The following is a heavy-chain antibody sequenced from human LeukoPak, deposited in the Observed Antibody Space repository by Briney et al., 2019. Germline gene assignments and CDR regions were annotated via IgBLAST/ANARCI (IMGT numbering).Heavy chain of an antibody. V-gene: IGHV4-4*02. J-gene: IGHJ6*03. Sequence: SETLSLTCAVSGDSISSSHWWSWVRQSPGKGLEWIGEIYHSGNTYYNPSLKSRVTISVDTSKNQFSLKLSSVTAADTAVYYCARTTEGYCRGRSCYSYYYYMDVWGKGTTVAVSS. D-gene: IGHD2-15*01. CDR3: ARTTEGYCRGRSCYSYYYYMDV. CDR2: IYHSGNT. CDR1: GDSISSSHW.